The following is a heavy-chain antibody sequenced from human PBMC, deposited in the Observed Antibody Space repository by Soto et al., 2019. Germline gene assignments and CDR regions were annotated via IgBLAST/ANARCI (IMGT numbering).Heavy chain of an antibody. V-gene: IGHV4-39*01. D-gene: IGHD4-17*01. Sequence: QVQLQESGPGLVKPSETLSLTCSVSNGSINSGSSYWGWIRQSPGQGLEWIGNIYSGGNTYYNPSLKSRVTMSIVRSNSQFSLGLNSMPTADTTVYYCGAQDYGAKGYLFAAWGQGTLVTVSS. CDR1: NGSINSGSSY. J-gene: IGHJ5*02. CDR2: IYSGGNT. CDR3: GAQDYGAKGYLFAA.